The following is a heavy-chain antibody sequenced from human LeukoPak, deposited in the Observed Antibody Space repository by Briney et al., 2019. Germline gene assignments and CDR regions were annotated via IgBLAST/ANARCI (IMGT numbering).Heavy chain of an antibody. D-gene: IGHD6-19*01. CDR2: ISPYNGNT. CDR1: GYKFTNYG. J-gene: IGHJ4*02. CDR3: ATDLSSSGWDHAPY. Sequence: ASVKVSCKASGYKFTNYGISWVRQAPGQGLEWMGWISPYNGNTIYAQKLQGRVTMTTDTSTSTAYMELRSLRSDDTAVYYCATDLSSSGWDHAPYWGQGTLVTVSS. V-gene: IGHV1-18*01.